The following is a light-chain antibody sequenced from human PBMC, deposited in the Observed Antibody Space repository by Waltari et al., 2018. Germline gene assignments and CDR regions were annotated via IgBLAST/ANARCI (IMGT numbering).Light chain of an antibody. V-gene: IGKV3-11*01. CDR2: DAS. Sequence: ELVLPQSPATLSFSLRERATLSCRARPRVSSYLAWYHHKPGPAPRLLIYDASNRATGNPARFSGSGSGTDFTLTMSGLEPEDCEVYYCQKRSNWPRTWTFGQETKVEIK. CDR1: PRVSSY. CDR3: QKRSNWPRTWT. J-gene: IGKJ1*01.